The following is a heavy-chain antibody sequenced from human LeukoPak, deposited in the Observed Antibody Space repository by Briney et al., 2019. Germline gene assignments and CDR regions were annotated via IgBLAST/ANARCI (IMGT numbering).Heavy chain of an antibody. CDR3: GRGFRETYYDFWSGYYTGGVPGPFDY. CDR1: GGSFSGYY. CDR2: INHSGST. J-gene: IGHJ4*02. V-gene: IGHV4-34*01. Sequence: PSETLSLTCAVYGGSFSGYYWSWIRQPPGKGLELIGEINHSGSTNYNPSLKSRVTISVDTSKNQFSLNLSSVTAADTAVYSCGRGFRETYYDFWSGYYTGGVPGPFDYWGQGTLVTVSS. D-gene: IGHD3-3*01.